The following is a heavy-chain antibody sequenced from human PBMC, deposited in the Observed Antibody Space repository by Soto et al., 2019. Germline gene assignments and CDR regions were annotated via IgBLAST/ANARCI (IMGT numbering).Heavy chain of an antibody. J-gene: IGHJ6*03. V-gene: IGHV3-66*01. D-gene: IGHD6-13*01. CDR2: IYSGGST. CDR1: GFTVSSNY. CDR3: ARDGGGAAAGKGYYFYYYMDV. Sequence: EVQLVESGGGLVQPGGSLRLSCAASGFTVSSNYMSWVRQAPGKGLEWVSVIYSGGSTYYADSVKGRFTISRDNSKHTLYLQMNSLRGEDTAVYYCARDGGGAAAGKGYYFYYYMDVWGKGTTVTVSS.